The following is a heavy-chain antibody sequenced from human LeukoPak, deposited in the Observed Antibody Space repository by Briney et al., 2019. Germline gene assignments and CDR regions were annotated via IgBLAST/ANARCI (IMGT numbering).Heavy chain of an antibody. J-gene: IGHJ3*01. CDR2: IRGTGGTT. CDR3: GKDPNGDYVGAFDF. Sequence: QPGGSLRLSCAASGFTFSDYALIWVRPAPGKGLEWISAIRGTGGTTYYADSVKGRCTISRDNSRNTVYLQMNSLRAEDTALYFCGKDPNGDYVGAFDFWGPGTMVTASS. D-gene: IGHD4-17*01. V-gene: IGHV3-23*01. CDR1: GFTFSDYA.